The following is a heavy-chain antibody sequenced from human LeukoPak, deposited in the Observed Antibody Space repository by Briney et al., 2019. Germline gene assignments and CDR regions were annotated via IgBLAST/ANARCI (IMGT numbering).Heavy chain of an antibody. CDR1: GFTFSSYG. CDR3: ARDPLHAGA. D-gene: IGHD3-10*01. V-gene: IGHV3-30*02. Sequence: AGGSLRLSCAASGFTFSSYGMHWVRQAPGKGLEWVAFIRYDGSNKYYADSVKGRFTISRDNAKKSLYLQMNSLRVEDTALYYCARDPLHAGAWGQGTLVTVSS. CDR2: IRYDGSNK. J-gene: IGHJ4*02.